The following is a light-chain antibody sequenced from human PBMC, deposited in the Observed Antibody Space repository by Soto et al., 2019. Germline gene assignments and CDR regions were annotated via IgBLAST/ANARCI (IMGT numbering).Light chain of an antibody. V-gene: IGKV3-15*01. Sequence: EIVLTQSPATLSLSPGERATLSCRASQSVSINLAWYQQKPGQAPRLLIYGASTRATGIPARFSGSGSGTEFTLTISSLQSEDFAVYYCQQYNTWPPVWTFGQGTKVDIK. J-gene: IGKJ1*01. CDR2: GAS. CDR1: QSVSIN. CDR3: QQYNTWPPVWT.